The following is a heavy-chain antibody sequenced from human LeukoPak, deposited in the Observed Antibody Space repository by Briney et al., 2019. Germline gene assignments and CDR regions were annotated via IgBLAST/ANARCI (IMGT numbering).Heavy chain of an antibody. D-gene: IGHD6-13*01. CDR3: ARDRRDRIAAAGIFDY. CDR2: ISESGTTI. Sequence: GGSLRLSCAASGFTFSDYSMSWIRQAPGKGLEWVSHISESGTTIYYADSVKGRFTISRDNTKNSLYLQMNSLRTEDTAVYYCARDRRDRIAAAGIFDYWGQGTLVTVSS. J-gene: IGHJ4*02. V-gene: IGHV3-11*04. CDR1: GFTFSDYS.